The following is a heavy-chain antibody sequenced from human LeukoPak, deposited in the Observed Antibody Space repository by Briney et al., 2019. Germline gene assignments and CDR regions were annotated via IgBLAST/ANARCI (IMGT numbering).Heavy chain of an antibody. J-gene: IGHJ4*02. Sequence: SGTLSLTCTVSGGSISIYYWSWIRQPPGKGLEWIGNIYYTGSTSYNPSLKSRVTISVDTSKNQFSLKLTSVTAADTAVYYCARYHSSGLVYWGQGTLVTVSS. V-gene: IGHV4-59*08. D-gene: IGHD6-19*01. CDR1: GGSISIYY. CDR3: ARYHSSGLVY. CDR2: IYYTGST.